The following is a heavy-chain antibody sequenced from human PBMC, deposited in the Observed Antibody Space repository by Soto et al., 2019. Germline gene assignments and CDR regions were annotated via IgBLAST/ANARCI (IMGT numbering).Heavy chain of an antibody. CDR2: INHSGST. D-gene: IGHD1-1*01. Sequence: SETLSLTCAVYGGSFSGYYWSWIRQPPGKGLEWIGEINHSGSTNYNPSLKSRVTISVDTSKNQFSLKLSSVTAADTAVYYCARQTETTVYFQHWGQGTLVTVSS. CDR3: ARQTETTVYFQH. V-gene: IGHV4-34*01. J-gene: IGHJ1*01. CDR1: GGSFSGYY.